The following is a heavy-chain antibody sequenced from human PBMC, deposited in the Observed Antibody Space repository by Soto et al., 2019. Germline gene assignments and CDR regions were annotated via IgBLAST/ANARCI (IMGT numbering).Heavy chain of an antibody. J-gene: IGHJ6*03. CDR3: ATYDSPYYFMDV. CDR2: MYYSGRS. CDR1: GGSTTRYF. D-gene: IGHD3-16*01. V-gene: IGHV4-59*13. Sequence: QVQLQESGPGLVQPSETLSLTCTVSGGSTTRYFWSWIRQAPGKGLQWIGHMYYSGRSDYNPSLKSRVTISVDTSKNQFSLRLNSVTAADTAVYYCATYDSPYYFMDVWGKGTTVTVSS.